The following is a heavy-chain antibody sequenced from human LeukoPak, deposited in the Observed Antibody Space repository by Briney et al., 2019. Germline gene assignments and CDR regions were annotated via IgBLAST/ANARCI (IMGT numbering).Heavy chain of an antibody. J-gene: IGHJ5*02. Sequence: PGRSLRLSCAASGFTFSSYAMHWVRQAPGKGLEWVAVISYNGSNKYYADSVKGRFTISRDNSKNTLYLQMNSLRAEDTAVYYCARGPPEDIVVVPAAFPYNWFDPWGQGTLVTVSS. V-gene: IGHV3-30*04. D-gene: IGHD2-2*01. CDR3: ARGPPEDIVVVPAAFPYNWFDP. CDR2: ISYNGSNK. CDR1: GFTFSSYA.